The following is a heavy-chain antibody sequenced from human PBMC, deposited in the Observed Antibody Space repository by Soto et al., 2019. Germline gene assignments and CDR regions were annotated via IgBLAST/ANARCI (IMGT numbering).Heavy chain of an antibody. CDR2: IWYDGSNK. Sequence: QVQLVESGGGVVQPGRSLRLSCAASGFTFSSYGMHWVRQAPGKGLEWVAVIWYDGSNKYYADSVKGRFTISRDNSKNTLDLQMNSLRAEDTAVYYCARDLPWLGLDYWGQGTLVTVSS. D-gene: IGHD6-19*01. V-gene: IGHV3-33*01. CDR3: ARDLPWLGLDY. CDR1: GFTFSSYG. J-gene: IGHJ4*02.